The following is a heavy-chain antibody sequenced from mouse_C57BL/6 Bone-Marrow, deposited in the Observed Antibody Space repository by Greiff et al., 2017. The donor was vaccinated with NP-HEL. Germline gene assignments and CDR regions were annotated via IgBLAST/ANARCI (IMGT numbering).Heavy chain of an antibody. CDR2: IDPANGNT. D-gene: IGHD2-3*01. CDR3: ASTLLLYWYFDV. CDR1: GFNIKNTY. V-gene: IGHV14-3*01. J-gene: IGHJ1*03. Sequence: VHVKQSVAELVRPGASVKLSCTASGFNIKNTYMHWVKQRPEQGLEWIGRIDPANGNTKYAPKFQGKATITADTSSNTAYLQLSSLTSEDTAIYYCASTLLLYWYFDVWGTGTTVTVSS.